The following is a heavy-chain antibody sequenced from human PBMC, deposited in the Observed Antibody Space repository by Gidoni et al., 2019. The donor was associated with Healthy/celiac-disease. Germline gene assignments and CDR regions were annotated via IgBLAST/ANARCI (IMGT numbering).Heavy chain of an antibody. CDR2: IWYDGSNK. Sequence: QVQLVESGGGVVQPGRSLRLSCAASGFTFSSYGMHWVRQAPGKGLEWVAVIWYDGSNKYYADSVKGRFTISRDNSKNTLYLQMNSLRAEDTAVYYCARDALSYCGGDCYIDYWGQGTLDTVSS. J-gene: IGHJ4*02. V-gene: IGHV3-33*01. D-gene: IGHD2-21*02. CDR1: GFTFSSYG. CDR3: ARDALSYCGGDCYIDY.